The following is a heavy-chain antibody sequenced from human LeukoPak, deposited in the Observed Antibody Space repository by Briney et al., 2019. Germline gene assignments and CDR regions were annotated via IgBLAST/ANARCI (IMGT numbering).Heavy chain of an antibody. CDR1: GFTFSSYA. Sequence: GGSLRLSCAASGFTFSSYAMHWVRQAPGKGLEWVAVISYDGSNKYHADSVKGRFTISRDNSKNTLYLQMNSLRAEDTAVYYCARDLVPAAFDYWGQGTLVTVSS. D-gene: IGHD2-2*01. V-gene: IGHV3-30-3*01. J-gene: IGHJ4*02. CDR3: ARDLVPAAFDY. CDR2: ISYDGSNK.